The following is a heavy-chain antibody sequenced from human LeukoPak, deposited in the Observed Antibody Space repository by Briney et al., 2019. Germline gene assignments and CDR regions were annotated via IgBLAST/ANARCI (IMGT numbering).Heavy chain of an antibody. J-gene: IGHJ5*02. D-gene: IGHD4-17*01. CDR2: IYYSGST. CDR3: ARVEYYGDRWFDP. CDR1: GGSISSGDYY. V-gene: IGHV4-30-4*08. Sequence: SETLSLTCTVSGGSISSGDYYWSWIRQPPGKGLEWVGYIYYSGSTYYNPSLKSRFTISVDTSKNQFSLKLSSVTAADTAVYYCARVEYYGDRWFDPWGQGTLVTVSS.